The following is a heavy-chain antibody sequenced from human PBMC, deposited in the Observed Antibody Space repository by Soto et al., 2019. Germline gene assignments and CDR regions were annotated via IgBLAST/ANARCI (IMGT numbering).Heavy chain of an antibody. Sequence: QVQLVESGGGVVQPGRSLRLSCAASGFTFSSYAMHWVRQAPGKGLEWVAVISYDGTNEFYADSVKGRFTISRDNSKNTLYLQMNSLRAEDTAVYYCARAYTAAPRTSHFDYWGQGTLVTVSS. CDR2: ISYDGTNE. V-gene: IGHV3-30-3*01. D-gene: IGHD6-13*01. CDR1: GFTFSSYA. J-gene: IGHJ4*02. CDR3: ARAYTAAPRTSHFDY.